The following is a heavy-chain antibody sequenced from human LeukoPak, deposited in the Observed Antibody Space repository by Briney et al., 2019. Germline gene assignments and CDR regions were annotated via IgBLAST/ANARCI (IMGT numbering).Heavy chain of an antibody. Sequence: GGSLRLSCPASGFTFSDYSMSWVRQAAGKRLECVSSISSSSDYIYYAGSVKGRFTISRDNARNSLYLQTNSLRAEDTAVYYCARSRSVSNYKGMDVWGQGTTVTVSS. J-gene: IGHJ6*02. V-gene: IGHV3-21*01. D-gene: IGHD5/OR15-5a*01. CDR1: GFTFSDYS. CDR2: ISSSSDYI. CDR3: ARSRSVSNYKGMDV.